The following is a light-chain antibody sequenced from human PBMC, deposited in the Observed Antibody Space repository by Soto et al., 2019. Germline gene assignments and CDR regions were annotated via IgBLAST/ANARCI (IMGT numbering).Light chain of an antibody. Sequence: QSVLAQPASVSGSPGQSITISCTGTSSDVGAFYYVSWYQQHPGKAPKLMISEVSSRPSGVSYRFSGSKSGNTASLTISGLQAEDEADYYCSSCTTTSTAVFGTGTKVTVL. V-gene: IGLV2-14*01. CDR2: EVS. CDR1: SSDVGAFYY. CDR3: SSCTTTSTAV. J-gene: IGLJ1*01.